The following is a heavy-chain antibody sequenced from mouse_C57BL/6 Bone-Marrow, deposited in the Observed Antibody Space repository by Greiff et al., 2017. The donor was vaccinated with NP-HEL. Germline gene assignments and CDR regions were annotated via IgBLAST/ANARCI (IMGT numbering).Heavy chain of an antibody. Sequence: QVQLKQPGAELVRPGSSVKLSCKASGYTFTSYWMHWVKQRPIQGLEWIGNIDPSDSETHYNQKFKDKATLTVDKSSSTAYMQLSSLTSEDSAVYYCARSTTGVATDYWGQGTTLTVSS. J-gene: IGHJ2*01. D-gene: IGHD1-1*01. V-gene: IGHV1-52*01. CDR3: ARSTTGVATDY. CDR1: GYTFTSYW. CDR2: IDPSDSET.